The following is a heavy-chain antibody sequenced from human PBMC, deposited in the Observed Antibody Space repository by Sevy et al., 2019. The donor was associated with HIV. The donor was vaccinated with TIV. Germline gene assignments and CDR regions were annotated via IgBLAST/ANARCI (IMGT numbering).Heavy chain of an antibody. CDR1: GFTFSSYS. CDR2: ISSSSSYI. D-gene: IGHD6-13*01. Sequence: GGSLRLSCAASGFTFSSYSMNWVRQAPGKGLEWVSSISSSSSYIYYADSVKGRFTISRDNAKNSLYLQMNSLRAEDTAVYYCARDPPTAAAGTRYFDYWGQGTLVTVSS. V-gene: IGHV3-21*01. J-gene: IGHJ4*02. CDR3: ARDPPTAAAGTRYFDY.